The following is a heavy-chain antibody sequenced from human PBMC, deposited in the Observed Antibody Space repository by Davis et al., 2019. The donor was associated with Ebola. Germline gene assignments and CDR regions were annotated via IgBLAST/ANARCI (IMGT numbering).Heavy chain of an antibody. CDR2: IYYSGST. V-gene: IGHV4-59*12. J-gene: IGHJ5*02. D-gene: IGHD6-13*01. CDR3: ARVGYRSSPDFWWFDP. Sequence: SDTLSLTCTVSGGSISSYYWSWIRQPPGKGLEWIGYIYYSGSTNYNPSLKSRVTISVDTSKNQFSLKLSSVTAADTAVYYCARVGYRSSPDFWWFDPWGQGTLVTVSS. CDR1: GGSISSYY.